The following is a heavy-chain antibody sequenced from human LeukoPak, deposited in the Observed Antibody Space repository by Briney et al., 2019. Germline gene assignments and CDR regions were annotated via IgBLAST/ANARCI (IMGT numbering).Heavy chain of an antibody. CDR1: GFTFSDYY. CDR3: ARDQQNGYSSGWSFDS. D-gene: IGHD6-19*01. Sequence: GGSLRLSCAASGFTFSDYYMSWIRQAPGKGLEWVALISFDESNKYYLDSVKGRFTISRDNSKNTLYLQMNSLRPEDTAVYYCARDQQNGYSSGWSFDSWGQGTLVTVSS. V-gene: IGHV3-30*03. J-gene: IGHJ5*01. CDR2: ISFDESNK.